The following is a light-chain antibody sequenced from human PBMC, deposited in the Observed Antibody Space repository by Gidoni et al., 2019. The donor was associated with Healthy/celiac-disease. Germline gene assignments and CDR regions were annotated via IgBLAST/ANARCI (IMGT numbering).Light chain of an antibody. V-gene: IGKV4-1*01. Sequence: DIVMTQSPDSLAVSLGERATINCKSSQSVLYSSNNKNYLAWYQQKPGRPPKLLIYWASTRESGVPDRFSGSGSGTDFTLTISSLQAEDVAVYYCQQYYSTPKTFGQXTKVEIK. CDR3: QQYYSTPKT. CDR1: QSVLYSSNNKNY. CDR2: WAS. J-gene: IGKJ1*01.